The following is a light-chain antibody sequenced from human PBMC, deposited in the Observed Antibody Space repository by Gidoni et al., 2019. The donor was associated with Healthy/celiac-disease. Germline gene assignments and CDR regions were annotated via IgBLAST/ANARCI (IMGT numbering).Light chain of an antibody. Sequence: QSVLTPPPPVSRAPGQRVTISCTGSSSNFGAGYDVPWYQQLPGTAPKLLIYGNSNRPSGVPDRFSGSKSGTSASLAITGLQAEDEADYYCQSYDSSLSGSVFGGGTKLTVL. CDR2: GNS. J-gene: IGLJ3*02. CDR3: QSYDSSLSGSV. CDR1: SSNFGAGYD. V-gene: IGLV1-40*01.